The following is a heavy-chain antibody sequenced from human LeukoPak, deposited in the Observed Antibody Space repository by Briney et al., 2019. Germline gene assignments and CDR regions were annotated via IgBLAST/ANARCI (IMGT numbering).Heavy chain of an antibody. J-gene: IGHJ4*02. CDR2: INHSGST. CDR1: GGSFSGYY. D-gene: IGHD3-3*01. V-gene: IGHV4-34*01. Sequence: PSETLSLTCAVYGGSFSGYYWSWIRQPPGKGLEWIGEINHSGSTNYNPSLKSRVTISVDTSKNQFSLKLSSATAADTAVYYCARGFSEYYDFWSGPTYFDYWGQGTLVTVSS. CDR3: ARGFSEYYDFWSGPTYFDY.